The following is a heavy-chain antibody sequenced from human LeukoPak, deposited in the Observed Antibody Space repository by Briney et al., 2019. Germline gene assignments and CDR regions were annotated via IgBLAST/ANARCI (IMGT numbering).Heavy chain of an antibody. D-gene: IGHD3-3*01. V-gene: IGHV1-18*01. Sequence: ASVKVSCKASGYTFTSYGISWVRQAPGQGLEWMGWISAYNGNTNYAQKFQGRVTMTRDTSISTAYMELSRLRSDDTAVYYCARGAIFGVGNWFDPWGQGTLVTVSS. CDR3: ARGAIFGVGNWFDP. CDR1: GYTFTSYG. J-gene: IGHJ5*02. CDR2: ISAYNGNT.